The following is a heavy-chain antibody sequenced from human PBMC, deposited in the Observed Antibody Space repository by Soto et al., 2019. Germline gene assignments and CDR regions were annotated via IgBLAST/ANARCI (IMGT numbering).Heavy chain of an antibody. Sequence: SETLSLTCTVSGGSISSYYWSWIRQPPGKELEWIGYIYYSGSTNYNPSLKSRVTISVDTSKNQFSLKLSSVTAADTAVYYCERGYGTSFDYWGQGTLVPVSS. CDR1: GGSISSYY. D-gene: IGHD4-17*01. CDR2: IYYSGST. J-gene: IGHJ4*02. CDR3: ERGYGTSFDY. V-gene: IGHV4-59*01.